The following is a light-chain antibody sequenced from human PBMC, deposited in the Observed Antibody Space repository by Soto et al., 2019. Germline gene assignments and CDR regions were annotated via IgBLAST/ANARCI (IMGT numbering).Light chain of an antibody. CDR3: QNYKSAPFT. CDR1: QGISYY. J-gene: IGKJ3*01. CDR2: AAS. Sequence: DIQMTQSPPSLSASVGDSVTITCRASQGISYYLAWYQQRPGKVPKLLVYAASTLQSGVPTRFIGGGSVTDFSLTINSLQPEDFGTYYCQNYKSAPFTFGPGTKVDL. V-gene: IGKV1-27*01.